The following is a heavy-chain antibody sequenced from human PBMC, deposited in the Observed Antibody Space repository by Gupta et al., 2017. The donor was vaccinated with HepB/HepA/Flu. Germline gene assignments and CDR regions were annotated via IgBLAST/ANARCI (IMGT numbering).Heavy chain of an antibody. CDR2: IKQDGSEK. Sequence: EVQLVESGGGLVQPGGSLRLSCAASGFTFSSYWMSWFRQAPGKGLEWVAKIKQDGSEKYYVDSVKGRFTISRDNAKNSLYLQMNSLRAEDTAVYYCARGAPRGYSSGWYQKSGYYFDYWGQGTLVTVSS. D-gene: IGHD6-19*01. V-gene: IGHV3-7*01. CDR1: GFTFSSYW. CDR3: ARGAPRGYSSGWYQKSGYYFDY. J-gene: IGHJ4*02.